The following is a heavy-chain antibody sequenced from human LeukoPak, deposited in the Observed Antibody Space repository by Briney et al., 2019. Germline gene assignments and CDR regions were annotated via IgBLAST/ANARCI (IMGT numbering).Heavy chain of an antibody. Sequence: GSLRLSCAASGFIFGDYVMIWVRQAPGKGVEWVSGITASGDRTFYGDSVRGRFTVSRDNSKNTVYLQMNSLRPEDTAVYYCAKDRSKISWGSFDFWGLGTLVTVSS. V-gene: IGHV3-23*01. CDR1: GFIFGDYV. CDR2: ITASGDRT. CDR3: AKDRSKISWGSFDF. D-gene: IGHD3-16*01. J-gene: IGHJ4*02.